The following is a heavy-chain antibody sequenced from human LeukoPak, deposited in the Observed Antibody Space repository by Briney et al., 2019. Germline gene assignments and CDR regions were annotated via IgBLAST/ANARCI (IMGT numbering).Heavy chain of an antibody. Sequence: PGGSLRLSCAASGFTFSSYWMTWVRQAPGKGLEWVANIKQDGSEKYYVDSVKGRFTISRDNAKNSLYLQMNSLRADDTAVYYCARRRGSYCFDYWGQGTLVTVSS. V-gene: IGHV3-7*01. CDR1: GFTFSSYW. CDR2: IKQDGSEK. CDR3: ARRRGSYCFDY. J-gene: IGHJ4*02. D-gene: IGHD1-26*01.